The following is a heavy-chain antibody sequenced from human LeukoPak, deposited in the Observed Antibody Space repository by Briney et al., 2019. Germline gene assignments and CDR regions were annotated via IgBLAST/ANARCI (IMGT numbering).Heavy chain of an antibody. CDR1: GLTFSSYW. V-gene: IGHV3-7*01. CDR2: IKQDGSEK. J-gene: IGHJ4*02. CDR3: ARAGLRYYDWVLDS. D-gene: IGHD3-9*01. Sequence: GGSLRLSCAASGLTFSSYWMSWVRQAPGKGLEWVANIKQDGSEKYYVDSVKGRFTISRDNAKNSVYVQMNSLRAEDTAVYYCARAGLRYYDWVLDSWGQGTLVTVSS.